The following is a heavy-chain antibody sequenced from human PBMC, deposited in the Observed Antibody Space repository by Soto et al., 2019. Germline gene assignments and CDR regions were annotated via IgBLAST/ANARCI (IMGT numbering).Heavy chain of an antibody. CDR2: IIPILGIA. CDR3: ASGPSGSSRPQYFQH. Sequence: QVQLVQSGAEVKKPGSSVKVSCKASGGTFSSYTISWVRQAPGQGLEWMGRIIPILGIANYAQKFQGRVTITADKSTSTAYIELSSLRSEDTALYYCASGPSGSSRPQYFQHWGHGTLVTVSS. CDR1: GGTFSSYT. D-gene: IGHD1-26*01. V-gene: IGHV1-69*02. J-gene: IGHJ1*01.